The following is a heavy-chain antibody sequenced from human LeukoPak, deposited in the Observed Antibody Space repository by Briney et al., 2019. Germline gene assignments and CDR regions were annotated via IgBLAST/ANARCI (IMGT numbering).Heavy chain of an antibody. D-gene: IGHD3-16*01. CDR1: GFTFSTYL. CDR2: IEKDGNEK. CDR3: ARWNYAFDC. Sequence: GGSLRLSCAASGFTFSTYLMSWLRQAPGKGLEWVANIEKDGNEKYYVDSVKGRFTISRDNAKNSLYLQMNSLRAEDTAVYYCARWNYAFDCWGQGTLVTVSS. V-gene: IGHV3-7*01. J-gene: IGHJ4*02.